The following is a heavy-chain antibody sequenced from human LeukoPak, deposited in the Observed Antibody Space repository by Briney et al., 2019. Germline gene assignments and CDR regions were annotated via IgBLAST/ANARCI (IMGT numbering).Heavy chain of an antibody. CDR1: GGSISSGSYY. Sequence: PSETLSLTCTVSGGSISSGSYYWSWIRQPPGKGLEWIGYIYHSGSTYYNPSLKSRVTISVDTSKNQFSLKLSSVTAADTAVYYCARYGCSSTSCYQHYWGQGTLVTVSS. D-gene: IGHD2-2*01. J-gene: IGHJ4*02. CDR2: IYHSGST. V-gene: IGHV4-30-2*01. CDR3: ARYGCSSTSCYQHY.